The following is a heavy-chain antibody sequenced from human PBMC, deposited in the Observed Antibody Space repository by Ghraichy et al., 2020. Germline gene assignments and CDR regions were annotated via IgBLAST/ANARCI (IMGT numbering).Heavy chain of an antibody. CDR2: IYYSGST. Sequence: SETLSLTCTVSGGSISSGGYYWSWIRQHPGKGLEWIGYIYYSGSTYYNPSLKSRVTISVDTSKNQFSLKLSSVTAADTAVYYCARDSRLRYSGAPDAFDIWGQGTMVTVSS. CDR3: ARDSRLRYSGAPDAFDI. CDR1: GGSISSGGYY. V-gene: IGHV4-31*03. J-gene: IGHJ3*02. D-gene: IGHD1-26*01.